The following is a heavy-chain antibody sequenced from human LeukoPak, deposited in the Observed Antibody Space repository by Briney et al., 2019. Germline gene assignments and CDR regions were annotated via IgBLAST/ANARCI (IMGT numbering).Heavy chain of an antibody. CDR3: ANDIVATSEYYYYYGMDV. Sequence: PGGSLRLSCAASGFTFDDYAMHWVRQAPGKGLEWVSLISGDGGSTYYAASVNGRFTIARDNSKNSLYLQMNSLRTDDTALHYCANDIVATSEYYYYYGMDVWGQGPTVTVSS. J-gene: IGHJ6*02. D-gene: IGHD5-12*01. CDR1: GFTFDDYA. CDR2: ISGDGGST. V-gene: IGHV3-43*02.